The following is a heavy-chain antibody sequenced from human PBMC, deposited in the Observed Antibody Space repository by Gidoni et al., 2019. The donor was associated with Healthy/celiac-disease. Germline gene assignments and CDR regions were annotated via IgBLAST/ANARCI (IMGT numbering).Heavy chain of an antibody. CDR3: AKVRPSYCTNGVCPVDY. CDR2: ISGSGGST. V-gene: IGHV3-23*01. CDR1: GFTFSSYA. J-gene: IGHJ4*02. D-gene: IGHD2-8*01. Sequence: EVQLLESGGGLVQPGGSLRLSCAASGFTFSSYAMSWVRQAPGKGVEWVSAISGSGGSTYYADSVKGRFTISRDNSKNTLYLQMNSLRAEDTAVYYCAKVRPSYCTNGVCPVDYWGQGTLVTVSS.